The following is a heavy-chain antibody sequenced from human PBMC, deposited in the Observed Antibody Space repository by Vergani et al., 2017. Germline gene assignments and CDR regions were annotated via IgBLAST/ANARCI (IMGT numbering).Heavy chain of an antibody. V-gene: IGHV1-69*08. D-gene: IGHD2-2*02. CDR2: IIPILGIA. Sequence: QVQLVQSGAAVKKPGSSVKVSCKASGGTFSSYTISWVRQAPGQGLEWLGRIIPILGIANYAQKFQGRVTITADKSTSTAYMELSSLRSEDTAVYYCARDPQAGLPAAILGWFDPWGQGTLVTVSS. CDR3: ARDPQAGLPAAILGWFDP. J-gene: IGHJ5*02. CDR1: GGTFSSYT.